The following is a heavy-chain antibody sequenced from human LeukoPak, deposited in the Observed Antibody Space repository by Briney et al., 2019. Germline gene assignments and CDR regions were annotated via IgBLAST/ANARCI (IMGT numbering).Heavy chain of an antibody. J-gene: IGHJ4*02. Sequence: PGGSLRLSCAASGFTFSSYWMSWVRQAPGKGLEWVANIKQDGSEKYYVDSVKGRFTISRDNSKNTLYLQMNSLRAEDTAVYYCAKDRFFGVVISFDYWGQGTLVTVSS. CDR1: GFTFSSYW. CDR3: AKDRFFGVVISFDY. CDR2: IKQDGSEK. V-gene: IGHV3-7*03. D-gene: IGHD3-3*01.